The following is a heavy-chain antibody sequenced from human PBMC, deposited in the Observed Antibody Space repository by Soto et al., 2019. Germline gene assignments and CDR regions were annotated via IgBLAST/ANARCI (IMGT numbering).Heavy chain of an antibody. Sequence: ETLSLTCTVSGGSISSHYWSWIRQPPGQGLEWIGYIYYSGSTNYNPSLKSRVTISVDTSKNQFSLKLSSVTAADTAVYYCARQHSPSSSGHDAFDIWGQGTMVTVSS. J-gene: IGHJ3*02. CDR1: GGSISSHY. D-gene: IGHD6-19*01. CDR3: ARQHSPSSSGHDAFDI. V-gene: IGHV4-59*11. CDR2: IYYSGST.